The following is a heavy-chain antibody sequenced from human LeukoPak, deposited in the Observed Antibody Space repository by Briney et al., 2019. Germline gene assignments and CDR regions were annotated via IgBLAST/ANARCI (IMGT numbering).Heavy chain of an antibody. CDR3: ARDLYYYDSSGRFDP. V-gene: IGHV3-74*01. J-gene: IGHJ5*02. Sequence: GGSLRLSCAASGFTFSSYWMHWVRQAPGKGLVWVSRINSDGSSTIYADSVKGRFTISRDNAKNTLYLQMNSLRAEDTAVYYCARDLYYYDSSGRFDPWGQGTLVTVSS. CDR2: INSDGSST. D-gene: IGHD3-22*01. CDR1: GFTFSSYW.